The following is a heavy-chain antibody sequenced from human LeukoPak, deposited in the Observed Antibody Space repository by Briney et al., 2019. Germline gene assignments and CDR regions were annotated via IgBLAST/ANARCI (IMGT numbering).Heavy chain of an antibody. CDR2: INPNSGDP. D-gene: IGHD2-8*01. CDR1: GYTFTDSY. CDR3: ARSARHCNNGVCFTDYYIDL. V-gene: IGHV1-2*06. Sequence: ASVTVSCKTSGYTFTDSYIHWVRQAPGQGLEWMGRINPNSGDPNYPQKFQGRVTMTRDTSISTAYMEMSSLTSDDTAVYYCARSARHCNNGVCFTDYYIDLWGKGTTVIVSS. J-gene: IGHJ6*03.